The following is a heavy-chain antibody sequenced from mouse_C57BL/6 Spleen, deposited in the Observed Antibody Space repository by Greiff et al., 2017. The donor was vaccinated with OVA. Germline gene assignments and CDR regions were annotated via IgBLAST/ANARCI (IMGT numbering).Heavy chain of an antibody. CDR2: IHPNSGST. CDR1: GYTFTSYW. D-gene: IGHD2-10*01. V-gene: IGHV1-64*01. CDR3: TYYGNYYAMDY. Sequence: QVQLQQPGAELVKPGASVKLSCKASGYTFTSYWMHWVKQRPGQGLEWIGMIHPNSGSTNYNEKFKSKATLTVDKSSSTAYMQLSSLTSEDSAVYYCTYYGNYYAMDYWGQGTSVTVSS. J-gene: IGHJ4*01.